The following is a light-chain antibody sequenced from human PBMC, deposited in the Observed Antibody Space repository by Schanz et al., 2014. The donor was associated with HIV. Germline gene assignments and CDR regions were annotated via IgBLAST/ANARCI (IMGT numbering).Light chain of an antibody. Sequence: SYELTQSPSVSVAPGETARISCAANNLGSKSVHWYQQKPGQAPVLVIYYDTDRPSGIPERFSGSNSGHTATLTISGVEAGDEADYYCQVWESSTDVVFGGGSKLTVL. CDR3: QVWESSTDVV. J-gene: IGLJ2*01. CDR1: NLGSKS. CDR2: YDT. V-gene: IGLV3-21*01.